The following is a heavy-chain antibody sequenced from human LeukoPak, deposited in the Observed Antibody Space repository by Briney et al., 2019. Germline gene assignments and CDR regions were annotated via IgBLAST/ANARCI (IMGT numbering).Heavy chain of an antibody. CDR2: MNPNSGNT. Sequence: GASVKVSCKASGYTFTSYDINWVRQATGQGLEWMGWMNPNSGNTGYAQKFQGRVTMTRNTSISTAYMELSSLRSEDTAVYYCARGPGPGSSGWYYYYYGMDVWGQGTTVTVFS. D-gene: IGHD6-19*01. J-gene: IGHJ6*02. V-gene: IGHV1-8*01. CDR3: ARGPGPGSSGWYYYYYGMDV. CDR1: GYTFTSYD.